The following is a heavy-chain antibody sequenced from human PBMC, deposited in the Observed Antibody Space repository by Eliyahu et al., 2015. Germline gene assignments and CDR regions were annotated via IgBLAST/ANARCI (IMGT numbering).Heavy chain of an antibody. CDR3: TTPRYGSGSFGYYYYYMDV. CDR1: GFTXSNXW. V-gene: IGHV3-15*01. J-gene: IGHJ6*03. Sequence: EVQLVESGGGLVKPGGSLRLSCAASGFTXSNXWXXWXRQAXGKGLEWVGRIKSKTDGGTTDYAAPVKGRFTISRDDSKNTLYLQMNSLKTEDTAVYYCTTPRYGSGSFGYYYYYMDVWGKGTTVTVSS. CDR2: IKSKTDGGTT. D-gene: IGHD3-10*01.